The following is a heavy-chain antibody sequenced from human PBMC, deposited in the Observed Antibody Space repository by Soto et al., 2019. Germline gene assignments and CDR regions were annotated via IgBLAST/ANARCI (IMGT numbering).Heavy chain of an antibody. D-gene: IGHD3-22*01. Sequence: QVQLVQSGAEVKKPGSSVKVSCKASGGTFSSYTISWVRQAPGQGLAWMGRIIPILGIANYAQKFQGRVTITADKSTSTAYMELSSLRSEDTAVYYCASLHYYGENWFDPWGQGTLVTVSS. CDR2: IIPILGIA. CDR3: ASLHYYGENWFDP. V-gene: IGHV1-69*02. J-gene: IGHJ5*02. CDR1: GGTFSSYT.